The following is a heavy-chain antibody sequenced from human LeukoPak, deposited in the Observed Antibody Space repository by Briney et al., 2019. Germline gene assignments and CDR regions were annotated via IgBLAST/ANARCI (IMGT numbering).Heavy chain of an antibody. V-gene: IGHV4-39*01. J-gene: IGHJ4*02. D-gene: IGHD3-22*01. CDR2: IYYSGST. Sequence: SETLSLTCTVSGGSISGYYWGWIRQPPGKGLEWIGSIYYSGSTYYNPSLKSRVTISVDTSKNQFSLKLSSVTAADTAVYYCARTKPVIVVVRGEFDYWGQGTLVTVSS. CDR3: ARTKPVIVVVRGEFDY. CDR1: GGSISGYY.